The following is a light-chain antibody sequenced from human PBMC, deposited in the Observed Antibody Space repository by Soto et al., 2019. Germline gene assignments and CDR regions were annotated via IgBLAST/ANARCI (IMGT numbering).Light chain of an antibody. V-gene: IGKV1-33*01. J-gene: IGKJ2*01. CDR1: QDISNY. CDR3: QQYDNPVYT. CDR2: EAS. Sequence: DIQLTQSPSSLSASVGDRVTITCQASQDISNYLNWYQQKSGKAPKLLINEASNLEAGVPSRFSGSGFGTDFNLTFTSLQPADIGTYYCQQYDNPVYTFGQGTKLEIK.